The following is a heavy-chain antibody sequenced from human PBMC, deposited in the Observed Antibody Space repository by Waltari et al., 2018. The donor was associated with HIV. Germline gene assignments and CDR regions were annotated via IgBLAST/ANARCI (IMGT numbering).Heavy chain of an antibody. J-gene: IGHJ4*02. Sequence: EVQLVESGGDLLKPGGCLRLSCAASGFTLNSVWMSWVRQAPGKGLEWVGRIKTKGDGGATDYAAAVKGRFTISRGDSKNTVYLQMNSLKIEDTAVYYCTSEEDYGSGSHFDYWGQGTLVTVSS. CDR3: TSEEDYGSGSHFDY. D-gene: IGHD3-10*01. CDR1: GFTLNSVW. CDR2: IKTKGDGGAT. V-gene: IGHV3-15*01.